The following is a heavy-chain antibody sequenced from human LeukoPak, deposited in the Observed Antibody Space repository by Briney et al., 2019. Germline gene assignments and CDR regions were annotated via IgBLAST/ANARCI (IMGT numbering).Heavy chain of an antibody. J-gene: IGHJ4*02. CDR1: GGTFSSYA. CDR2: IILIFGTA. Sequence: VASVKVSCKASGGTFSSYAISWVRQAPGQGLEWMGGIILIFGTANYAQKFQGRVTITADESTSTAYMEPSSLRSEDTAVYYCARYCSSTSCPISDWGQGTLVTVSS. V-gene: IGHV1-69*13. D-gene: IGHD2-2*01. CDR3: ARYCSSTSCPISD.